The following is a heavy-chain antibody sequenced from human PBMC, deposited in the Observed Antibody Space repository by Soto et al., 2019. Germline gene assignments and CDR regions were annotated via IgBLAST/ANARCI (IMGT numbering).Heavy chain of an antibody. CDR1: GFTFSSYA. V-gene: IGHV3-23*01. Sequence: EVQLLESGGGLVQPGGSLRLSCAASGFTFSSYAMSWVRQAPGKGLEWVSAISGSGDSTYYADSVKGRFNISRDNSKNTLYLQMDRLRAEDTAVYYCAKDGCTNGVCYTGYYYYYGMDVWGQVTTVTVSS. D-gene: IGHD2-8*01. CDR3: AKDGCTNGVCYTGYYYYYGMDV. J-gene: IGHJ6*02. CDR2: ISGSGDST.